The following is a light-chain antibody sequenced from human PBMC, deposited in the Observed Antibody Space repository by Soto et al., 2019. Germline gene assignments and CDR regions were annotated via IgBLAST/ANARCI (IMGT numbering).Light chain of an antibody. Sequence: DIQMTQSPSTLSATAGDRVTITCRASQSISSWLAWYQHKPGKAPKLLIYDASNLDSGVPSRFSGSGSGTAFSLTTSNLPPADCATYYCQQYANYWTFGKGTRVEL. J-gene: IGKJ1*01. CDR2: DAS. CDR3: QQYANYWT. V-gene: IGKV1-5*01. CDR1: QSISSW.